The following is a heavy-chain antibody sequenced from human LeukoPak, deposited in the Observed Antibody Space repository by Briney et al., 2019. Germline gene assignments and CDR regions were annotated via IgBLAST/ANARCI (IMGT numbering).Heavy chain of an antibody. CDR2: ISAYNGNT. D-gene: IGHD3-22*01. Sequence: GASVKVSCKASGYSFTSYGIRWVRQAPGQGLDWMGWISAYNGNTNYAQKLQGRVTMTTDTSTSTAYMELRSLRSDDTAVYYCARAGKTTDITMIHWGQGTLVTVSS. V-gene: IGHV1-18*01. J-gene: IGHJ1*01. CDR1: GYSFTSYG. CDR3: ARAGKTTDITMIH.